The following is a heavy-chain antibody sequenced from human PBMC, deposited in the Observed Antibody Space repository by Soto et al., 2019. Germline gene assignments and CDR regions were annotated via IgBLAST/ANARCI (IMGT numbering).Heavy chain of an antibody. V-gene: IGHV3-30*18. Sequence: QVQLVESGGGVVQPGRSLRLSCAASGFSFSTTGMHWVRQAPGKGLEWVAMISHDGGAVHFADSVKGRFTISRDDSTNNLYLQMNSLRPEDTAVYYCAKDLYSSDWFNFFDSWGQGSLVTVSS. J-gene: IGHJ5*01. CDR2: ISHDGGAV. CDR1: GFSFSTTG. D-gene: IGHD6-19*01. CDR3: AKDLYSSDWFNFFDS.